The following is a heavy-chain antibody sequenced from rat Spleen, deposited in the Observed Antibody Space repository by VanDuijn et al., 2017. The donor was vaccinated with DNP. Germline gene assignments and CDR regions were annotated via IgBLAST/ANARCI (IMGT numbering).Heavy chain of an antibody. CDR2: IDYDGSST. V-gene: IGHV5-7*01. D-gene: IGHD1-10*01. J-gene: IGHJ1*01. CDR3: ARVNNLLGWHFDF. CDR1: GFTFSDYN. Sequence: EVQLVASGGGLVQPGRSLKLSCTASGFTFSDYNMAWVRQAPKKGLEWVATIDYDGSSTYYRDSVKGRFTISRDNAKSTLYLQMDSLRSEDTATYYCARVNNLLGWHFDFWGPGTMVTVSS.